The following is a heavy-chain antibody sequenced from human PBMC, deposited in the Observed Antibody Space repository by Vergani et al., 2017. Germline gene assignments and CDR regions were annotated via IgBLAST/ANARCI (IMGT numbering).Heavy chain of an antibody. CDR3: ARFRGVPGMITCGGVIFIDY. CDR2: IYYSGGT. CDR1: GGSISSSSYY. Sequence: QLQLQESGPGLVKPSETLSLTCTVSGGSISSSSYYWGWIRQPPGKGREWIGSIYYSGGTCYNPSLKSRVTISVDTSTNRFSLKLSSVTAADTAVYYCARFRGVPGMITCGGVIFIDYWGQGTLVTVSS. D-gene: IGHD3-16*01. V-gene: IGHV4-39*01. J-gene: IGHJ4*02.